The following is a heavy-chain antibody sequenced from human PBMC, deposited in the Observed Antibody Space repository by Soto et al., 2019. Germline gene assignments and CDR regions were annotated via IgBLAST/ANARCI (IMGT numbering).Heavy chain of an antibody. CDR2: AYPGDSDT. Sequence: PGESLKISCKSSGYNFTNYWIGWVRHMPGKGLELMGIAYPGDSDTRFRPSFPGQVTLSADNSINTAYLQRSSLKASDTAMYYCARRSLGGHFDYWGQGTLVTVSS. J-gene: IGHJ4*02. V-gene: IGHV5-51*01. CDR3: ARRSLGGHFDY. D-gene: IGHD6-19*01. CDR1: GYNFTNYW.